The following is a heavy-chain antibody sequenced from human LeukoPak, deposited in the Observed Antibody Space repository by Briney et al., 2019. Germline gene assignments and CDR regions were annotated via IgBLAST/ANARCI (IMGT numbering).Heavy chain of an antibody. CDR1: GYTFTGYY. Sequence: ASVNASCKTIGYTFTGYYMHWVRQAPGQGLEWMGWINPNSGGTNYAQKFQGRVTMTRDTSISTAYMELTRLRSDDTAVYYCAPTPPDYYDSSGYFDYWGQGTLVTVSS. J-gene: IGHJ4*02. D-gene: IGHD3-22*01. CDR2: INPNSGGT. CDR3: APTPPDYYDSSGYFDY. V-gene: IGHV1-2*02.